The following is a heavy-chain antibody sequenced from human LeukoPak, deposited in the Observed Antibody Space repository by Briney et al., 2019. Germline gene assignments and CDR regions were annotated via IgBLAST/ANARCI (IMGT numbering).Heavy chain of an antibody. CDR1: GFTFSSYA. D-gene: IGHD4-23*01. CDR2: ISSNGGST. CDR3: AGGTVVPDH. V-gene: IGHV3-64*01. Sequence: GGSLRLSCAASGFTFSSYAMHWVRQAPGKGLEYVSAISSNGGSTYYANSVKGRFTISRDNSKNTLYLQMGSLRAEDMAVYYCAGGTVVPDHWGQGTLVTVSS. J-gene: IGHJ5*02.